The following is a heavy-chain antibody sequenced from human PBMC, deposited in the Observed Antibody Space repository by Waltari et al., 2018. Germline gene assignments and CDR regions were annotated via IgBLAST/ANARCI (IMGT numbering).Heavy chain of an antibody. CDR1: GFTFSSYR. V-gene: IGHV3-21*01. Sequence: EVQLVESGGGLVKPGGSLRLSCAASGFTFSSYRMNWVRQAPGKGLEWVSSISSSSSYIYYADSVKGRFTISRDNAKNSLYLQMNSLRAEDTAVYYCARGRVMVRGGGFDYWGQGTLVTVSS. J-gene: IGHJ4*02. CDR2: ISSSSSYI. D-gene: IGHD3-10*01. CDR3: ARGRVMVRGGGFDY.